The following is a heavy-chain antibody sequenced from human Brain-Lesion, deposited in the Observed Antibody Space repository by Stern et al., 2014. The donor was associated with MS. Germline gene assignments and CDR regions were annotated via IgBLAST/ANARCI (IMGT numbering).Heavy chain of an antibody. CDR2: IYYSGFP. V-gene: IGHV4-39*01. CDR3: ARHDSVPRPSQLYSARDRGPGYFDY. Sequence: VQLVESGPGLVKPSETLSLTCTVSGGSISSSTYYWAWIRQPPGKGLAGIGNIYYSGFPYYHPSLKSRVTISVDMSKNQFSLKLSSVTAADTAIYYCARHDSVPRPSQLYSARDRGPGYFDYWGQGTLVTVSS. CDR1: GGSISSSTYY. D-gene: IGHD1-26*01. J-gene: IGHJ4*02.